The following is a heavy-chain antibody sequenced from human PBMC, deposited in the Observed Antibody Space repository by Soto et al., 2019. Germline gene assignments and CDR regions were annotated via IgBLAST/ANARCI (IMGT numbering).Heavy chain of an antibody. J-gene: IGHJ6*02. V-gene: IGHV3-30*03. D-gene: IGHD3-10*01. CDR2: ISYDGSNK. CDR3: ASPYGSGSYYRPPYYYYGMDV. Sequence: GGSLRLSCAASGFTFSSYGMHWVRQAPGKGLEWVAVISYDGSNKYYADSVKGRFTISRDNSKNTLYLQMNSLRAEDTAVYYCASPYGSGSYYRPPYYYYGMDVWGQGTTVTVSS. CDR1: GFTFSSYG.